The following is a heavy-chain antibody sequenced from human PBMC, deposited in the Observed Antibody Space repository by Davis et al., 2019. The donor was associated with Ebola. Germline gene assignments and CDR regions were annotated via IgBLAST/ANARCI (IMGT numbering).Heavy chain of an antibody. V-gene: IGHV3-33*06. Sequence: GESLKISCAASGFTFTDYYMSWIRQAPGKGLEWLAVIWSDGGTQYYADSVKGRFTISRDNSKNTLYLQMNSLRAEDTAVYYCAKNAVLLWFGESAFDIWGQGTMVTVSS. CDR2: IWSDGGTQ. CDR3: AKNAVLLWFGESAFDI. D-gene: IGHD3-10*01. CDR1: GFTFTDYY. J-gene: IGHJ3*02.